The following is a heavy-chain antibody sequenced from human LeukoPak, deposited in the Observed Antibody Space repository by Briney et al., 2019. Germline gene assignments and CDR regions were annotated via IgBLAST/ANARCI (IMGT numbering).Heavy chain of an antibody. CDR3: ARSGYSSRWAFDY. CDR1: GFTFSDYY. D-gene: IGHD6-13*01. J-gene: IGHJ4*02. CDR2: ISSSGSTI. V-gene: IGHV3-11*01. Sequence: GGSLRLSCAASGFTFSDYYMSWIRQAPGKGLEWVSYISSSGSTIYYADPVKGRFTISRDNAKNSLYLQMHSLRAEDTAVYYCARSGYSSRWAFDYWGQGTLVTVSS.